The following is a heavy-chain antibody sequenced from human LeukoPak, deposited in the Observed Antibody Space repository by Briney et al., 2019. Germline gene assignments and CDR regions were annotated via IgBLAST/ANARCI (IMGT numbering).Heavy chain of an antibody. D-gene: IGHD6-13*01. CDR1: GFTFRSYW. CDR2: INRDGSST. Sequence: GGSLRLSCAASGFTFRSYWMHWGRQAPGKGLVWVSRINRDGSSTNHADSVKGRFTISRDNAKNTLYLQMNSLRAEDTAVYHCVRDDSSHFDYWGQEAPDTVSS. V-gene: IGHV3-74*01. J-gene: IGHJ4*02. CDR3: VRDDSSHFDY.